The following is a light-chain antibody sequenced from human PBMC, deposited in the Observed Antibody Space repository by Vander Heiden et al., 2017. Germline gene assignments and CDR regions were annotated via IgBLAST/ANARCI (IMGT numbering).Light chain of an antibody. CDR2: WAS. CDR1: QSVLYSSNNKNY. CDR3: QQYYTTPDT. V-gene: IGKV4-1*01. J-gene: IGKJ3*01. Sequence: DNVMTQSPDSLAVSLGERATINCKSSQSVLYSSNNKNYLAWYQQKPGQPPKLLIYWASTRESGVPDRFSGSGSGTDFTLTISSLQAEDVAVYYCQQYYTTPDTFGHGTNLDNK.